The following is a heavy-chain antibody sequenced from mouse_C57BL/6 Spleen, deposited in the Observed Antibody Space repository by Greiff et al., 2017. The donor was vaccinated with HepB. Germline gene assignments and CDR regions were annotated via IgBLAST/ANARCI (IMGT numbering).Heavy chain of an antibody. V-gene: IGHV1-4*01. J-gene: IGHJ4*01. D-gene: IGHD2-5*01. CDR1: GYTFTSYT. CDR2: INPSSGYT. Sequence: VQLQQSGAELARPGASVKMSCKASGYTFTSYTMHWVKQRPGQGLEWIGYINPSSGYTKYNQKFKDKATLTADKSSSTAYMQLSSLTSEDSAVYYCAAYYSNSGAMDYWGQGTSVTVSS. CDR3: AAYYSNSGAMDY.